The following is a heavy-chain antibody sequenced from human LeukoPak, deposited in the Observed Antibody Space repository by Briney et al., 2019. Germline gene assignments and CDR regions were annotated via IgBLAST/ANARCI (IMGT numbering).Heavy chain of an antibody. CDR1: GISFSAHG. Sequence: GGSLRLSCAASGISFSAHGMHWVRQAPGKGLEWVAIIRFDGSNIHYADSVKGRFTISRDNSKYTLYLQMNSLRAEDTAVYYCARDSYDSSGYQGYFDYWGQGTLVTVSS. CDR2: IRFDGSNI. J-gene: IGHJ4*02. D-gene: IGHD3-22*01. V-gene: IGHV3-30*02. CDR3: ARDSYDSSGYQGYFDY.